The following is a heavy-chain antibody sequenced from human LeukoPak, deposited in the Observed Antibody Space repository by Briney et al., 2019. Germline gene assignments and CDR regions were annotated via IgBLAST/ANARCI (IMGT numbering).Heavy chain of an antibody. V-gene: IGHV4-59*01. J-gene: IGHJ4*02. D-gene: IGHD2/OR15-2a*01. CDR1: GDSISSYY. CDR2: IYYSGST. CDR3: ARGSPNKPDY. Sequence: SETLSLTCTVSGDSISSYYWSWIRQPPGKGQEWIGHIYYSGSTNYNPSLKSRVTISVDTSKKQISLNLTSVTAADTAVYYCARGSPNKPDYWGQGTLVTVSS.